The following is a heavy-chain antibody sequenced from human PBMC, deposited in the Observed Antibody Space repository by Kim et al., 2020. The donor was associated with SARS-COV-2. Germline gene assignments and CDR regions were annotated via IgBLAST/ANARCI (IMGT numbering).Heavy chain of an antibody. CDR2: ISYDGSNK. V-gene: IGHV3-30*18. Sequence: GGSLRLSCAASGFTFSSYGMHWVRQAPGKGLEWVAVISYDGSNKYYADSVKGRFTISRDNSKNTLYLQMNSLRAEDTAVYYCAKDARMYYYDSSGTLDY. CDR3: AKDARMYYYDSSGTLDY. CDR1: GFTFSSYG. D-gene: IGHD3-22*01. J-gene: IGHJ4*01.